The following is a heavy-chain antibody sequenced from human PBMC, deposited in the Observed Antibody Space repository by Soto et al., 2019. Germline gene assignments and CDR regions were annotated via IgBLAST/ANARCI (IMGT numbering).Heavy chain of an antibody. J-gene: IGHJ4*02. CDR2: ISTSSGNT. Sequence: QVQLVQSGSELRKPGASVKVSCKASGYTFTSNSITWVRQAPGQGLEWMGWISTSSGNTKFAQKFQGRVTLTTDTSTSTAYMELTGLRSDDTAVYYCARGGGYAVDYWGQGTLVTVST. D-gene: IGHD5-12*01. CDR1: GYTFTSNS. CDR3: ARGGGYAVDY. V-gene: IGHV1-18*04.